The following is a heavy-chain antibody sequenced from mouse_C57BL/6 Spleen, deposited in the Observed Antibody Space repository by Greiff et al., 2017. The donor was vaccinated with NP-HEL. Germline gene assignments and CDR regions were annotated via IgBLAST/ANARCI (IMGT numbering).Heavy chain of an antibody. Sequence: QVQLQQPGAELVMPGASVKLSCKASGYTFTSYWMHWVKQRPGQGLEWIGEIDPSDSYTNYNQKFKGKSTLTVDKSSSTAYMQLSSLTSEDSAVYYCARKITTAWYFDVWGTGTTVTVSS. D-gene: IGHD1-2*01. V-gene: IGHV1-69*01. CDR1: GYTFTSYW. CDR2: IDPSDSYT. J-gene: IGHJ1*03. CDR3: ARKITTAWYFDV.